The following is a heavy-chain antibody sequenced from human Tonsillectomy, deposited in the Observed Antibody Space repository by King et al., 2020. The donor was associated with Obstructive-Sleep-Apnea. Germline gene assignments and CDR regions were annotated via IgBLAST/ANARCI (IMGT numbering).Heavy chain of an antibody. Sequence: QLQESGPGLVKPSETLSLTCTVSGGSISITNYYWAWIRQPPGKGLEWIGGVHYSGSTYYNPSLKSRSTISADTSRNQFSLNLRSLTAADTALYYCATLNTMGYFDSWGQGTLVTVSP. CDR3: ATLNTMGYFDS. CDR1: GGSISITNYY. V-gene: IGHV4-39*07. CDR2: VHYSGST. J-gene: IGHJ4*02. D-gene: IGHD3-10*01.